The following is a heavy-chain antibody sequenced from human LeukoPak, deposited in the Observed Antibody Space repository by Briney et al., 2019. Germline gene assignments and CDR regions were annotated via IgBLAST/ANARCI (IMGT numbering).Heavy chain of an antibody. D-gene: IGHD2-15*01. CDR1: GGTFSSYA. J-gene: IGHJ6*03. Sequence: RGASVKVSCKASGGTFSSYAISWVRQAPGQGLEWMGGIIPFFGTANHAQKFKGRVTITTDESTSTAYMELSSLRSEDTAVYYCATGSVAARAYYYYFYMYVWGKGTTVTVSS. CDR3: ATGSVAARAYYYYFYMYV. V-gene: IGHV1-69*05. CDR2: IIPFFGTA.